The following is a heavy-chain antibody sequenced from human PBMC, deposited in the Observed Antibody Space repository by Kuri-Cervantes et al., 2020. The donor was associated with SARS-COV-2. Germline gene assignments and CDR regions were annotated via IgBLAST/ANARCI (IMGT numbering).Heavy chain of an antibody. CDR3: ASLLGWYDSSGYYHYYYMDV. Sequence: SVKVSCKASGGTFSSYAISWVRQAPGQGLEWMGGIIPIFGTANYAQKFQGRVTITTDESTSTAYMELSSLRSEDTAVYYCASLLGWYDSSGYYHYYYMDVWGKGTTVTVSS. D-gene: IGHD3-22*01. J-gene: IGHJ6*03. V-gene: IGHV1-69*05. CDR1: GGTFSSYA. CDR2: IIPIFGTA.